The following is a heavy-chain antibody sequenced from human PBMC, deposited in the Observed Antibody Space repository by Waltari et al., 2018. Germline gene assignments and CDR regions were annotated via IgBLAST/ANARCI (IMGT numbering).Heavy chain of an antibody. CDR2: ILNDGSDT. CDR3: ARGRSYGMDV. J-gene: IGHJ6*02. CDR1: GFAFNKFI. V-gene: IGHV3-30*03. Sequence: QVQLMESGGGVVQPGQSLRLSSAASGFAFNKFIFHWVRQAPGKGLGWVALILNDGSDTKYADSVRGRFSISRDKSENTVYLQMDTLNIEDTGVYYCARGRSYGMDVWGQGTAVTVSS.